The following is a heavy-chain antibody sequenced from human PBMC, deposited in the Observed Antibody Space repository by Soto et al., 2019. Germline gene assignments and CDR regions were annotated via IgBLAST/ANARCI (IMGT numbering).Heavy chain of an antibody. CDR3: TNDHSFVELRDAFDI. CDR2: ISGSVGST. CDR1: GFTFSSYA. Sequence: GGSLRLSCAASGFTFSSYAMSWVRQATGKGLEWVSAISGSVGSTYYAYSVKGRFTISRDNSKKLMYLQMNSLTAEATAVYCCTNDHSFVELRDAFDIWGQGTMVTVSS. D-gene: IGHD1-7*01. J-gene: IGHJ3*02. V-gene: IGHV3-23*01.